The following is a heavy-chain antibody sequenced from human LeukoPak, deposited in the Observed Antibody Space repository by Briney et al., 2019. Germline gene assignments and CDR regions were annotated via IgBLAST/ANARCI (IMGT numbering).Heavy chain of an antibody. D-gene: IGHD5-12*01. Sequence: ETLSLTCTVSGDSISSSGSYWGWIRQPPGKGLEWIGSIYYSGSTYCNPSLKSRVTISVDTSKNQFSLKLSSVTAADTAVYYCARLRIWWGGFDYWGQGTLVTVSS. CDR3: ARLRIWWGGFDY. CDR2: IYYSGST. CDR1: GDSISSSGSY. V-gene: IGHV4-39*01. J-gene: IGHJ4*02.